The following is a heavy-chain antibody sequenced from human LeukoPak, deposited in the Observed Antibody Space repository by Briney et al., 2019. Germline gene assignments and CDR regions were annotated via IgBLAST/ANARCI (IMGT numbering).Heavy chain of an antibody. CDR1: GASISSDNL. J-gene: IGHJ4*02. Sequence: SETLSLTCAVSGASISSDNLWSWVRQSPAKGQEWIGEIYHTGITNYMPSLKTRVTISVDKSKHQFSLKLTSVAAADTAVYYCATEGRSRSSGVTNWGQGILVTVSS. CDR3: ATEGRSRSSGVTN. V-gene: IGHV4-4*02. CDR2: IYHTGIT. D-gene: IGHD6-25*01.